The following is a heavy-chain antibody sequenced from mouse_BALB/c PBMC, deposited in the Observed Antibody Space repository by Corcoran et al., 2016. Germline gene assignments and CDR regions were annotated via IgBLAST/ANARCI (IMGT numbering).Heavy chain of an antibody. Sequence: QVQLQQSGAELMKPGASVKISCKATGYTFSSYWIEWVKQRPGHGLEWIGEILPGSGSTNYNEKFKGKATFTANTSSNTAYMQLSSLTSEDSAVYYCAREGHLRPFAYWGQGTLVTVSA. V-gene: IGHV1-9*01. CDR1: GYTFSSYW. CDR3: AREGHLRPFAY. J-gene: IGHJ3*01. D-gene: IGHD1-2*01. CDR2: ILPGSGST.